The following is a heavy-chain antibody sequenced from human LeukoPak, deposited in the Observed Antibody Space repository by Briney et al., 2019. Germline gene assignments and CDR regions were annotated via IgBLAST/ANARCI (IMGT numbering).Heavy chain of an antibody. V-gene: IGHV1-8*01. D-gene: IGHD3-22*01. CDR3: ARLPRLHYYDSSGYYEL. CDR2: MNPNSGNT. J-gene: IGHJ4*02. Sequence: GASVKVSCKASGYTFTSYDINWVRQATGLGPEWMGWMNPNSGNTGYAQKFQGRVTMTRNTSISTAYLELCSLTSEDTAVYYCARLPRLHYYDSSGYYELWGQGTLVTVSS. CDR1: GYTFTSYD.